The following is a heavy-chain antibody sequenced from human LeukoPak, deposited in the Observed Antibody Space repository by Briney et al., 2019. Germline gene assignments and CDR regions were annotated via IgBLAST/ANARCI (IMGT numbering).Heavy chain of an antibody. CDR2: IIPIFGTA. Sequence: SVKVSCKASGGTFSTYYAISWVRQAPGQGLEWMGRIIPIFGTANYAQKFQGRVTITADESTSTAYMELSSLRSEDTAVYYCARTNCSSTSCYGGGFDYWGQGTLVTVSS. J-gene: IGHJ4*02. V-gene: IGHV1-69*15. D-gene: IGHD2-2*01. CDR3: ARTNCSSTSCYGGGFDY. CDR1: GGTFSTYYA.